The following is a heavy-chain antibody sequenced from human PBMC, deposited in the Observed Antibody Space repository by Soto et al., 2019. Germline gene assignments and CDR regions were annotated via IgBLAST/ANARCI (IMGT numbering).Heavy chain of an antibody. V-gene: IGHV3-30*18. CDR3: AKAEGAAAVGY. CDR1: GFTFSSYG. CDR2: ISYDGSNK. D-gene: IGHD6-13*01. J-gene: IGHJ4*02. Sequence: GGSLRLSCAASGFTFSSYGMHWVRQAPGKGLEWVAVISYDGSNKYYADSVKGRFTISRDNSKNTLYLQMNSLRAEDTAVYYCAKAEGAAAVGYWGQGTLVTVSS.